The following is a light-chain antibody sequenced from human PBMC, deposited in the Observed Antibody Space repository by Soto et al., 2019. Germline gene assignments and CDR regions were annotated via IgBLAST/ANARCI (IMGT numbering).Light chain of an antibody. CDR3: SSYTSSITLVV. CDR1: SSDVGGYDY. V-gene: IGLV2-14*01. CDR2: EVN. J-gene: IGLJ2*01. Sequence: QSALTQPASVSGSPGQSITIPCTGTSSDVGGYDYVSWYQQHPGKAPKVMIYEVNNRPSGVSNRFSGSKSGNTASLTISGLQAEDEADYYCSSYTSSITLVVFGGGTKLTVL.